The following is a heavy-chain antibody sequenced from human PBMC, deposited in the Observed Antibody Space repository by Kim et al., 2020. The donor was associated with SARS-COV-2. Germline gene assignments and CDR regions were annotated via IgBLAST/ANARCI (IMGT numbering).Heavy chain of an antibody. CDR3: ARGAGYYDILTGYIPYYYGMDV. J-gene: IGHJ6*02. CDR2: IYYSGST. Sequence: SETLSLTCTVSGGSISSYYWSWIRQPPGKGLEWIGYIYYSGSTNYNPSLKSRVTISVDTSKNQFSLKLSSVTAADTAVYYCARGAGYYDILTGYIPYYYGMDVWGQGTTVTVSS. CDR1: GGSISSYY. V-gene: IGHV4-59*01. D-gene: IGHD3-9*01.